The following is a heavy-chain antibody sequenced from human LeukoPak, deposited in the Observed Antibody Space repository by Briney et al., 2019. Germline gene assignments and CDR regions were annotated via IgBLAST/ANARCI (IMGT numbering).Heavy chain of an antibody. CDR1: GYTFTSYY. Sequence: ASVKVSCKASGYTFTSYYMHWVRQAPGQGLEWMGIINPSGGSTSYAQKFQGRVTMTRDMSTSTVYMELSSLRSEDTAMYFCVKYVSIYVQIIDYWGKGTLVTVSS. D-gene: IGHD2/OR15-2a*01. V-gene: IGHV1-46*01. CDR2: INPSGGST. CDR3: VKYVSIYVQIIDY. J-gene: IGHJ4*01.